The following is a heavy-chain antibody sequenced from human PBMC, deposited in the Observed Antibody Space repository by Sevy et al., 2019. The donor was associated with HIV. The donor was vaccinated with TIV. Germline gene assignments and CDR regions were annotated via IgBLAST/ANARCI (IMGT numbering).Heavy chain of an antibody. Sequence: GGSLRLSCTGSGFTFGDYAMSWFRQAPGMGLEWVGFIRSKDYGGATEYAASVKGRFTISRDDSKSIADLHMNSLKTEDTVVYYCTRGYYYDSSGYSDYWGQGTLVTVSS. CDR2: IRSKDYGGAT. V-gene: IGHV3-49*03. D-gene: IGHD3-22*01. CDR3: TRGYYYDSSGYSDY. J-gene: IGHJ4*02. CDR1: GFTFGDYA.